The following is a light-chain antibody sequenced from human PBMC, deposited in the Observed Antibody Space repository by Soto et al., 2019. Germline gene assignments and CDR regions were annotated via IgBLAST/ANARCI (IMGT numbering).Light chain of an antibody. V-gene: IGKV3-11*01. J-gene: IGKJ1*01. CDR3: QQNLGVHT. Sequence: VMLKQSPVALSLTPGERATLSCRASQNVRGYLAWYQQKPGQAPRLLIYDASNRATGIPARFSGSGSGTDFTLTISSLEPEDSAVYSCQQNLGVHTFGQRTKVDIK. CDR2: DAS. CDR1: QNVRGY.